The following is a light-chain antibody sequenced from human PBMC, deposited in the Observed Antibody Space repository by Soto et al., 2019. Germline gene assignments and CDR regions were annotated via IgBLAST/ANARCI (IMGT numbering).Light chain of an antibody. Sequence: EVVLTQSPATLSVSPGERATLSCRASQTVGTNLAWYQQRPGQAPRLLIYGASTRATGIPARFSGSESGSEFTLTISSLPSDDFAVYYCQLYNKWPLFTFGPGTRVDNK. CDR2: GAS. J-gene: IGKJ3*01. CDR1: QTVGTN. V-gene: IGKV3-15*01. CDR3: QLYNKWPLFT.